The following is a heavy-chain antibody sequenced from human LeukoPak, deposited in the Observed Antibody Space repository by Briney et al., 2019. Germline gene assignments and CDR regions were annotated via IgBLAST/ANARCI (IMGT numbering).Heavy chain of an antibody. CDR3: ARGLDHASRDY. CDR2: ISYDGSNK. V-gene: IGHV3-30-3*01. D-gene: IGHD1-14*01. Sequence: GGSLRLSCAASGFTFSSYAMHWVRQAPGKGLEWVAVISYDGSNKYYADSVKGRFTISRDNSKNTLYLQMNSLRAEDTAVYYCARGLDHASRDYWGQGTLVTVSS. J-gene: IGHJ4*02. CDR1: GFTFSSYA.